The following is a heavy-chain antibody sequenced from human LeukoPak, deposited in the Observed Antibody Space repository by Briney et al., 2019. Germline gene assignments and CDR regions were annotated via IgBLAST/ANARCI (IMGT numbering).Heavy chain of an antibody. CDR3: ARGTFSGGGDCYFFDF. CDR2: IWYDGSNK. Sequence: PGRSLRLSCAASGFTFSTYAMHWVRQAPGKGLEWVAVIWYDGSNKYYADSVKGRFTISRDNSKDTLYLQMNSLRAEDTAVFYCARGTFSGGGDCYFFDFWGQGTLVTVSS. CDR1: GFTFSTYA. V-gene: IGHV3-33*01. J-gene: IGHJ4*02. D-gene: IGHD2-21*02.